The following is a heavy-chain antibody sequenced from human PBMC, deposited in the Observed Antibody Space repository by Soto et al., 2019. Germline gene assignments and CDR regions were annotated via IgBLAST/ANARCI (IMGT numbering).Heavy chain of an antibody. V-gene: IGHV3-23*01. D-gene: IGHD1-26*01. CDR3: AKASMTGSKQAPPDS. CDR2: ISGSGSTT. Sequence: PGGSLRLSCAASGFTFNIYAMTWVRLAPGKGLEWVSTISGSGSTTYYADSVQGRFTISRDNSKSMLYLQMNSPRAEDTAVYYCAKASMTGSKQAPPDSCCQAAQVTVSS. CDR1: GFTFNIYA. J-gene: IGHJ4*02.